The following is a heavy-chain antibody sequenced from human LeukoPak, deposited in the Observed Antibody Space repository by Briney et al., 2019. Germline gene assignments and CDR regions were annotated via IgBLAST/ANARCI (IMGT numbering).Heavy chain of an antibody. J-gene: IGHJ4*02. CDR2: IFYTGDS. Sequence: SETLSLTCTVSGVSSSSSYWSWIRQPPGKGLEWIGYIFYTGDSNHNPSFRSRVSISLDTSKDQISLKLSSVTAADTAVYYCARHRFASPLDSWGQGTLVTVSS. CDR1: GVSSSSSY. V-gene: IGHV4-59*08. D-gene: IGHD2-21*01. CDR3: ARHRFASPLDS.